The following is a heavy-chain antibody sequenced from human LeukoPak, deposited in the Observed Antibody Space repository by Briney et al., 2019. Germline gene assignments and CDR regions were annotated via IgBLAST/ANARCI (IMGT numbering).Heavy chain of an antibody. CDR2: IYYSGST. D-gene: IGHD6-13*01. V-gene: IGHV4-61*08. CDR3: ARGTTWSKFDY. J-gene: IGHJ4*02. CDR1: EFALTTSGVG. Sequence: SGPTLVKPTQTLTLTCTFSEFALTTSGVGVGWIRQPPGKGLEWIGYIYYSGSTNYNPSLKSRVTISGDTSKNQFSLKLSSVTATDTAVYYCARGTTWSKFDYWGQGTLVTVSS.